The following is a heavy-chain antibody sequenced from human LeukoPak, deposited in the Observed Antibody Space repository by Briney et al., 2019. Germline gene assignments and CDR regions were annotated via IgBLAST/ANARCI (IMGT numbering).Heavy chain of an antibody. Sequence: PGGSLRLSCAASGFTFSSYGMSWVRQAPGKGLEWVSAISGSGGSTYYADSVKGRFTISRDNSKNTLYLQMNSLRAEDTAVYYCAKSHFYGSGSYYNYWGQGTLVTVSS. CDR2: ISGSGGST. J-gene: IGHJ4*02. D-gene: IGHD3-10*01. CDR3: AKSHFYGSGSYYNY. V-gene: IGHV3-23*01. CDR1: GFTFSSYG.